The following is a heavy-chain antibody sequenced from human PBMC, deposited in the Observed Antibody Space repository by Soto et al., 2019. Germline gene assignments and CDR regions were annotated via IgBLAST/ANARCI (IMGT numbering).Heavy chain of an antibody. V-gene: IGHV3-21*01. D-gene: IGHD2-15*01. CDR2: ISSSSSYI. CDR3: ASPDVAAPSHHAFDI. Sequence: WGSLRLSCAASGFTFSSYSMNWVRQAPGKGLEWVSSISSSSSYIYYADSVKGRFTISRDNAKNSLYLQMNSLRAEDTAVYYCASPDVAAPSHHAFDIWGQGTMVTVSS. J-gene: IGHJ3*02. CDR1: GFTFSSYS.